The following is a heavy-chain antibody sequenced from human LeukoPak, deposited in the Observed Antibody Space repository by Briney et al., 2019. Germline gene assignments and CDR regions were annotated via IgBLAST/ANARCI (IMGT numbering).Heavy chain of an antibody. V-gene: IGHV4-4*02. Sequence: PSGTLSLTCAVSGGSISSSNWWSWVRQPPGKGLEWIGEIYHSGSTNYNPSLKSRVTISVDKSKNQLSLKLSSVTAADTAVYYCASPHGGFYDSSPKHPPPPSYWGQGTLVTVSS. CDR2: IYHSGST. D-gene: IGHD3-22*01. CDR3: ASPHGGFYDSSPKHPPPPSY. J-gene: IGHJ4*02. CDR1: GGSISSSNW.